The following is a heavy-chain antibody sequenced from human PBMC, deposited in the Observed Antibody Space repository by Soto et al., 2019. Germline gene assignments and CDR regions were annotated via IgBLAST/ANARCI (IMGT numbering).Heavy chain of an antibody. Sequence: SVKASCKASRVTFSSYSICWVRQAPGQGLEWMGVIIPIFGTANYAQKFQGRVTITADESTSTAYMELSSLRSEDTAVYYCARSDSSGFYIPGTDDALDIWGQATMVTGPS. V-gene: IGHV1-69*13. D-gene: IGHD3-22*01. CDR2: IIPIFGTA. CDR3: ARSDSSGFYIPGTDDALDI. J-gene: IGHJ3*02. CDR1: RVTFSSYS.